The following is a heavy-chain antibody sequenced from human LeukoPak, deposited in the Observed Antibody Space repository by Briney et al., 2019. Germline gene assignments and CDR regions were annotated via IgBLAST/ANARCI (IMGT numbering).Heavy chain of an antibody. CDR3: ATPEGHRAFDI. J-gene: IGHJ3*02. Sequence: GGSLRLSCAASGFTFSSYSMNWVRQAPGKGLELVSSISSSSSYIYYADSVKGRFTISKDNAKNSLYLQMNSLRAEDTAVYYCATPEGHRAFDIWGQGTMVTVSS. V-gene: IGHV3-21*01. CDR2: ISSSSSYI. CDR1: GFTFSSYS.